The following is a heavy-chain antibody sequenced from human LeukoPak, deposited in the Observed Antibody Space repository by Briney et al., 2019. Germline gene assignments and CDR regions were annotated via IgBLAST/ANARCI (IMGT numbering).Heavy chain of an antibody. D-gene: IGHD3-10*01. J-gene: IGHJ6*02. Sequence: ASVTVSCKASGYTFTGYYMHWVRQAPGQGLEWMGWINPNSGGTNYAQKFQGRVTMTRDTSISTAYMELSRLRSDDTAVYYCARVNSGSGSYPPLAYYYYGMDVWGQGTMVTVSS. CDR3: ARVNSGSGSYPPLAYYYYGMDV. CDR2: INPNSGGT. V-gene: IGHV1-2*02. CDR1: GYTFTGYY.